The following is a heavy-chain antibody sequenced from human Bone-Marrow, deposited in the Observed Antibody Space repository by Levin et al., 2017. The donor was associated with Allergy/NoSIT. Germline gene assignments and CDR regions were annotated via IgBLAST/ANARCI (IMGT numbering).Heavy chain of an antibody. Sequence: GGSLRLSCAASGFTFSSFAMVWVRQAPGKGLEWVASVSFDGTNKYYADSVMGRFTISRDNSKNTLFLQMNSLRGEDTAVYHCAKVRSRSSTMGPADYWGQGTLVTVSS. CDR2: VSFDGTNK. D-gene: IGHD5/OR15-5a*01. CDR3: AKVRSRSSTMGPADY. J-gene: IGHJ4*02. CDR1: GFTFSSFA. V-gene: IGHV3-30*18.